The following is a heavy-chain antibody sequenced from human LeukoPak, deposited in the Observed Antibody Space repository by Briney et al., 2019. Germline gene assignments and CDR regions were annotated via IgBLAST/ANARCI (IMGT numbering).Heavy chain of an antibody. CDR3: ARDRITIFGVAIPNNWFDP. CDR1: GFTFSSYW. Sequence: GGSLRLSCAASGFTFSSYWMSWVRQAPGKGLEWVANIKQDGSEKYYVDSVKGRFTISGDNAKNSLYLQMNSLRAEDTAVYYCARDRITIFGVAIPNNWFDPWGQGTLVTVSS. V-gene: IGHV3-7*01. CDR2: IKQDGSEK. D-gene: IGHD3-3*01. J-gene: IGHJ5*02.